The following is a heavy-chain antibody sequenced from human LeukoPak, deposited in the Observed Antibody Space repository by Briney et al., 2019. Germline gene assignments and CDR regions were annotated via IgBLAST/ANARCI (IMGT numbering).Heavy chain of an antibody. D-gene: IGHD1-26*01. V-gene: IGHV4-31*03. Sequence: PSQTLSLTCTVSGGSISSGVHYWSWIRQHPRKGLEWIGYIYYSGSTYYNPSLKSRVTISVDTSKNQFSLKLSSVTAADTAVYHCARHTSGMAFDVWGQGIMVTVSS. CDR3: ARHTSGMAFDV. J-gene: IGHJ3*01. CDR1: GGSISSGVHY. CDR2: IYYSGST.